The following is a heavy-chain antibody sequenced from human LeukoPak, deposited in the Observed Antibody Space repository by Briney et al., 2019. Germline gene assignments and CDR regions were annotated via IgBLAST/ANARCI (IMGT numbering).Heavy chain of an antibody. CDR3: ARDLFGSGSAHFDY. CDR2: IYYSDST. D-gene: IGHD3-10*01. J-gene: IGHJ4*02. Sequence: PSETLSLTCTVSGGSISSYYWSWIRQPPGKGLEWIGYIYYSDSTNYNPSLKSRVTISVDTSKNQFSLKLSSVTAADTAVYYCARDLFGSGSAHFDYWGQGTLVTVSS. V-gene: IGHV4-59*01. CDR1: GGSISSYY.